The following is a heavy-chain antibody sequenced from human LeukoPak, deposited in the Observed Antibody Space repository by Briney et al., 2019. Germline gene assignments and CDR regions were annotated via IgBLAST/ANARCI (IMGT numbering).Heavy chain of an antibody. J-gene: IGHJ6*03. Sequence: GASVKVSCKASGGTFSSYTISWVRQAPGQGLEWMGRIIPILGIANYAQKFQGRVTMTRYTSISTAYMELSSLRPEDTAVYYCARAVGATSLYYYYYYMDVWSKGTTVTVSS. CDR2: IIPILGIA. D-gene: IGHD1-26*01. V-gene: IGHV1-69*02. CDR1: GGTFSSYT. CDR3: ARAVGATSLYYYYYYMDV.